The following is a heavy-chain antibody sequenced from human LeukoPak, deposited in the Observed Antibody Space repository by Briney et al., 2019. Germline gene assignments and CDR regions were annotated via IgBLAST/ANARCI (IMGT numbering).Heavy chain of an antibody. V-gene: IGHV4-39*01. CDR3: ASIAARPGYYYYYMDV. D-gene: IGHD6-6*01. Sequence: SETLSLTCTVSGGSISSSSYYWGWIRQPPGKGLEWIGSIYYSGSTYYNPSLKSRVTISVDTSKNQFSLKLSSVTAADTAVYYCASIAARPGYYYYYMDVRGKGTTVTVSS. CDR1: GGSISSSSYY. J-gene: IGHJ6*03. CDR2: IYYSGST.